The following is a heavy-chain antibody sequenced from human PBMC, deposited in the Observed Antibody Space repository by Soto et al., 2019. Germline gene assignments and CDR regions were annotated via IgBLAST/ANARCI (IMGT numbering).Heavy chain of an antibody. CDR2: IYYSGST. CDR3: ARGIGGSSWYNWFDP. J-gene: IGHJ5*02. CDR1: GGSVSSGSYY. D-gene: IGHD6-13*01. Sequence: SETLSLTCTVSGGSVSSGSYYWSRIRQPPGKGLEWIGYIYYSGSTNYNPSLKSRVTISVDTSKNQFSLKLSSVTAADTAVYYCARGIGGSSWYNWFDPWGQGTLVTVSS. V-gene: IGHV4-61*01.